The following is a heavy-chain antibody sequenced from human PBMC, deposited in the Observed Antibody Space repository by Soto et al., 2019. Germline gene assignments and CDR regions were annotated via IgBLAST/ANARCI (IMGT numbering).Heavy chain of an antibody. CDR1: GFTFSSYA. CDR3: AKDFSLEYTTWILFRGSDY. V-gene: IGHV3-23*01. D-gene: IGHD3-10*02. J-gene: IGHJ4*02. CDR2: ISGGGGST. Sequence: EVQLLESGGGLVQPGGSLRLSCAASGFTFSSYAMSWVRQAPGKGLEWVSAISGGGGSTYYADSVKGQFTISRDNSKNTLYLQMHSLRAEDTAVYYCAKDFSLEYTTWILFRGSDYWGQGTLVTVSS.